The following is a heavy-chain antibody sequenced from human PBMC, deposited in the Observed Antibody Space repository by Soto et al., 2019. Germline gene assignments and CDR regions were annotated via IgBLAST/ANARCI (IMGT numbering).Heavy chain of an antibody. CDR1: GGSISHYY. V-gene: IGHV4-59*01. CDR3: ALIAAADSDY. Sequence: PSETLSLTCSVSGGSISHYYWSWIRQPPGKGLEWIGFMYYNGNAKYNPSLKSRVTISVDTSKNQFSLKLSSVTAADTAVYYCALIAAADSDYWGQGTLVTVSS. CDR2: MYYNGNA. D-gene: IGHD6-13*01. J-gene: IGHJ4*02.